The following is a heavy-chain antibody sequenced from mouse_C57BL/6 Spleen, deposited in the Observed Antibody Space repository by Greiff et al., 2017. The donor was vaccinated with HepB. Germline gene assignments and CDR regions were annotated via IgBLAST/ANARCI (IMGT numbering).Heavy chain of an antibody. D-gene: IGHD1-1*01. Sequence: VHVKQSGPVLVKPGASVKMSCKASGYTFTDYYMNWVKQSHGKSLEWIGVINPYNGGTSYNQKFKGKATLTVDKSSSTAYMELNSLTSEDSAVYYCAREATTVVADYAMDYWGQGTSVTVSS. CDR1: GYTFTDYY. CDR2: INPYNGGT. V-gene: IGHV1-19*01. J-gene: IGHJ4*01. CDR3: AREATTVVADYAMDY.